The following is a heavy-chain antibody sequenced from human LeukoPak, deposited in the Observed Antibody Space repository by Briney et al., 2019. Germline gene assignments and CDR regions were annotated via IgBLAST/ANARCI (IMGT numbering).Heavy chain of an antibody. J-gene: IGHJ1*01. V-gene: IGHV3-11*01. D-gene: IGHD4-17*01. CDR1: GFTFSDYY. Sequence: KSGGSLRLSCAASGFTFSDYYMSWIRQAPGKGLEWVSYISSSGSTIYYADSVKGRFTISRDNAKNPLYLQMNSLRAEDTAVYYCAKEIYGDSTGARFQHWGQGTLLTVSS. CDR3: AKEIYGDSTGARFQH. CDR2: ISSSGSTI.